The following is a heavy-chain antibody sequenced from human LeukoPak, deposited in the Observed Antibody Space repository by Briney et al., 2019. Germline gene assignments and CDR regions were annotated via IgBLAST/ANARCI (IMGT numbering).Heavy chain of an antibody. J-gene: IGHJ2*01. CDR3: AKLGDWSYDL. D-gene: IGHD3-10*01. V-gene: IGHV3-11*04. Sequence: GGSLRLSCAASGFSFSDSYMCWIRQAPGKGLEWISYISGSGHDINYADSVRGRFSISRDNAKSTLYLQINSLRVEDTAVYYCAKLGDWSYDLWGLGTQVIVS. CDR1: GFSFSDSY. CDR2: ISGSGHDI.